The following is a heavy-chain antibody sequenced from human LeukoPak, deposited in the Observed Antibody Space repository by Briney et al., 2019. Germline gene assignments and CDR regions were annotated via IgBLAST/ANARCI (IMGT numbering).Heavy chain of an antibody. CDR3: ARNYDGMSC. D-gene: IGHD3-16*01. J-gene: IGHJ4*02. CDR2: IDGDGRTT. V-gene: IGHV3-74*01. Sequence: PGGSLRLSCVASGLTFTNYGMMWVRQAPGKGLVWVSYIDGDGRTTTYADSVKGRFTISRDNAKNTLYLQMNSLRAEDAAMYYCARNYDGMSCWGQGTLVIVSS. CDR1: GLTFTNYG.